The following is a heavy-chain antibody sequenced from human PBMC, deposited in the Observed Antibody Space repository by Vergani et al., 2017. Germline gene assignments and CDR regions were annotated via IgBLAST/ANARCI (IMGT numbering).Heavy chain of an antibody. J-gene: IGHJ4*02. Sequence: EVQLVESGGGLVKPGGSLRLSCAASGFTFSSYTMTWVRQAPGKGLQWVSSISSSSANIHYADSVKGRFTVSRDSGRNSLYLQMKSLRAEDTAVYYCAKSLRRNQYSYGCFDYWGQGTLVTVSS. CDR2: ISSSSANI. CDR1: GFTFSSYT. V-gene: IGHV3-21*01. CDR3: AKSLRRNQYSYGCFDY. D-gene: IGHD5-18*01.